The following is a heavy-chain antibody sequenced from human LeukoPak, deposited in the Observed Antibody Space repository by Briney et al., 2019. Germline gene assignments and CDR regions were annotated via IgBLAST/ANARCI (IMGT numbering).Heavy chain of an antibody. J-gene: IGHJ6*02. D-gene: IGHD5-18*01. V-gene: IGHV3-30-3*01. CDR2: ISYDGSNK. Sequence: GGSLRLSCAASGFTFSSYAMHWVRQAPGKGLEWAAVISYDGSNKYYADSVKGRFTISRDNSKNTLYLQMNSLRAEDTAVYYCARDNGYSYGYSYYYYGMDVWGQGTTVTVSS. CDR3: ARDNGYSYGYSYYYYGMDV. CDR1: GFTFSSYA.